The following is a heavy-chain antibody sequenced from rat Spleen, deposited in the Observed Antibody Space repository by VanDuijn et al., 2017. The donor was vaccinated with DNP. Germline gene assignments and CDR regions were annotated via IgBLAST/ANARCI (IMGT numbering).Heavy chain of an antibody. V-gene: IGHV6-6*01. Sequence: EVQVLESGGGLVQPGNSLKLSCATSGFTFSTAWMYWYRQFPERRLEWVARIKAKSNNYATDYTKSVKGRFTISRDDSKSSIYLQMNDLKEEDTAVYHCAPQIQEGGDWGQGVRVTVS. D-gene: IGHD4-2*01. CDR1: GFTFSTAW. CDR3: APQIQEGGD. J-gene: IGHJ2*01. CDR2: IKAKSNNYAT.